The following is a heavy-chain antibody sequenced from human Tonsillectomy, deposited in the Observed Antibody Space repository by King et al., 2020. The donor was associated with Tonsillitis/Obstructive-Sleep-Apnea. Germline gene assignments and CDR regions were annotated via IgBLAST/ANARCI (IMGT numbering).Heavy chain of an antibody. D-gene: IGHD2-15*01. J-gene: IGHJ4*02. V-gene: IGHV3-23*04. CDR3: AKDMYVVVAATTTFDY. Sequence: VQLVESGGGLVQPGGSLRLSCAASGFTFSSYAMSWVRQAPGKGLEWVSAISGSGGSTYYADSVKGRFTISRDNSKNTLYLQMNSLRAEDTAVYYCAKDMYVVVAATTTFDYWGQGTLVTVSS. CDR1: GFTFSSYA. CDR2: ISGSGGST.